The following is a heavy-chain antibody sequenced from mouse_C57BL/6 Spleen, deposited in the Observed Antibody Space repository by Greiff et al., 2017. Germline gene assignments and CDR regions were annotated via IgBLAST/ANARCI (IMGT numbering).Heavy chain of an antibody. CDR1: GYTFTSYT. D-gene: IGHD1-1*01. Sequence: VQLQESGAELARPGASVKMSCKASGYTFTSYTMHWVKQRPGQGLEWIGYINPSSGYTKYNQKFKDKATLTADKSSSTAYMQLSSLTSEDSAVYYCARDYGSSYWFAYWGQGTLVTVSA. CDR3: ARDYGSSYWFAY. V-gene: IGHV1-4*01. J-gene: IGHJ3*01. CDR2: INPSSGYT.